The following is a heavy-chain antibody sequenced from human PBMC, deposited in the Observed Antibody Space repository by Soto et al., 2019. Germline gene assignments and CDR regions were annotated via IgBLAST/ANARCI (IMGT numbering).Heavy chain of an antibody. Sequence: SETLSLTCSVSGDSMRGYHFYWGWIRQAPGKGLEWLGSAYFSGGNTNYCPSLKMTVSISVDTYKNEFSLGFTSLTAADTSVYFCAYGSSSEWNDFWGEGTLVTVS. CDR3: AYGSSSEWNDF. D-gene: IGHD6-25*01. J-gene: IGHJ4*02. CDR1: GDSMRGYHFY. CDR2: AYFSGGNT. V-gene: IGHV4-39*01.